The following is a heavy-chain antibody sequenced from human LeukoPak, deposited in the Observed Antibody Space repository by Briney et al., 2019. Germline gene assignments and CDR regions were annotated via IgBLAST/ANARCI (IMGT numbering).Heavy chain of an antibody. CDR2: IHYTGST. CDR3: AASGYSTRWYYYDF. Sequence: SETLSLTCTVSGDSISSSSYYWVWLRQPPGKGLEWIATIHYTGSTYYNPSLKSRVTISVDTSKNQFSLKLSSVTAADTAVYYCAASGYSTRWYYYDFWGQGTLVTVSS. D-gene: IGHD2-8*01. V-gene: IGHV4-39*01. J-gene: IGHJ4*02. CDR1: GDSISSSSYY.